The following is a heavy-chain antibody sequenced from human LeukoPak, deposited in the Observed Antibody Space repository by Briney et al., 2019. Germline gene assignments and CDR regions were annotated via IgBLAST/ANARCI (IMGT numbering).Heavy chain of an antibody. CDR1: GFTFSNAW. CDR2: IKSKTDGGTT. J-gene: IGHJ6*04. Sequence: GSLRLSCAASGFTFSNAWMSWVRQAPGKGLEWVGRIKSKTDGGTTDYAAPVKGRFTISRDDSKNTLYLQMNSLKTEDTAVYYCTTDSPYSSSWFDYYYYYGMDVWGKGTTVTVSS. V-gene: IGHV3-15*01. D-gene: IGHD6-13*01. CDR3: TTDSPYSSSWFDYYYYYGMDV.